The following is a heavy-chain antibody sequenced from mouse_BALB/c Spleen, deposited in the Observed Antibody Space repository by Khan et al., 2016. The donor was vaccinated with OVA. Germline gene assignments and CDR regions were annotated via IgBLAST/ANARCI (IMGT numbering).Heavy chain of an antibody. CDR2: IDPENGKT. D-gene: IGHD2-3*01. J-gene: IGHJ3*01. CDR1: GFNIKDYY. CDR3: ARDGYSPWCAY. V-gene: IGHV14-1*02. Sequence: VQLKQSGAELVRPGALVKLSCKASGFNIKDYYMHWVKQRPEQGLEWIGWIDPENGKTIYDPKFQGKASIMADTSSNTAYLQLSSLTSEDTAVDYCARDGYSPWCAYWGQGTLVTVAA.